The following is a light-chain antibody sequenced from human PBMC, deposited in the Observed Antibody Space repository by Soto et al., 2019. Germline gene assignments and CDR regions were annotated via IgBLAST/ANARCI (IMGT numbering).Light chain of an antibody. CDR2: EVS. CDR1: TSDVVGYNY. V-gene: IGLV2-14*01. Sequence: QCSVTQPASVSGSPGQSITISCTGTTSDVVGYNYVSWYQQHPGKAPKLMIYEVSNRPSGVSNRFSGSKSGNTASLTISGLQAEDEADYYCRSYTSSSTYVFGTGTKVTVL. J-gene: IGLJ1*01. CDR3: RSYTSSSTYV.